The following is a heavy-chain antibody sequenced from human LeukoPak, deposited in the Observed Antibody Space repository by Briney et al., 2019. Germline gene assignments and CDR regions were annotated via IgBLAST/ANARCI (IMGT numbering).Heavy chain of an antibody. CDR2: ISWNSGSI. V-gene: IGHV3-9*01. CDR3: AKDTGANIAVAGMDLAGGVRPRFDP. Sequence: GRSLRLSCAASGFTFDDYAMHWVRQAPGKGLEWVSGISWNSGSIGYADSVKGRFTISRDNAKNSLYPQMNSLRAEDTALYYCAKDTGANIAVAGMDLAGGVRPRFDPWGQGTLVTVSS. J-gene: IGHJ5*02. CDR1: GFTFDDYA. D-gene: IGHD6-19*01.